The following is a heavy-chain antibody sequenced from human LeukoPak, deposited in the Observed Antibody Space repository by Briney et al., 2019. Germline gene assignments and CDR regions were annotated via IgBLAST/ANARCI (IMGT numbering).Heavy chain of an antibody. CDR2: IHYSGST. CDR1: GGSISSYY. J-gene: IGHJ1*01. D-gene: IGHD3-22*01. V-gene: IGHV4-59*01. CDR3: ASFTYYYDSSGYPSAEYFQH. Sequence: SSETLSLTCTVSGGSISSYYWSWIRQPPGKGLEWIGYIHYSGSTNYNPSLKSRVTISVDTSKNQFSLKLSSVTAADTAVYYCASFTYYYDSSGYPSAEYFQHWGQGTLVTVSS.